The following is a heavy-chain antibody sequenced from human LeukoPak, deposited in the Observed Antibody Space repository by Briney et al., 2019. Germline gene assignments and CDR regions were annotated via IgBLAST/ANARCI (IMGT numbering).Heavy chain of an antibody. Sequence: AASVKVSCKASGGTFSSYAISWVRQAPGQGLEWMGRIIPILGIANYAQKFQGRVTITADKSTSTAYMELSSLRSEDTAVYYCASASGWYYFDYWGQGTLVTVSS. CDR1: GGTFSSYA. CDR2: IIPILGIA. V-gene: IGHV1-69*04. J-gene: IGHJ4*02. CDR3: ASASGWYYFDY. D-gene: IGHD6-19*01.